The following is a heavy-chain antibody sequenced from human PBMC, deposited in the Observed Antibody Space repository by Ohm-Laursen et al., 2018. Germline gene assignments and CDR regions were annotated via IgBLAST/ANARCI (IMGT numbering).Heavy chain of an antibody. CDR1: GFTFSNYW. D-gene: IGHD6-25*01. Sequence: SLRLSCTASGFTFSNYWMNWVRQAPGKGLEWVANIKQDGNEKYYVDSVKGRFTISRDNTKNSLYLLMNSLRAEDTAVYYCARQGGFWGQGTLVTVSS. CDR3: ARQGGF. CDR2: IKQDGNEK. J-gene: IGHJ4*02. V-gene: IGHV3-7*01.